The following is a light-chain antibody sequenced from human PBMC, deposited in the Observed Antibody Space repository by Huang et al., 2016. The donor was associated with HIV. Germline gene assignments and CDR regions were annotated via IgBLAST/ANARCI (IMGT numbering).Light chain of an antibody. CDR3: QQFSDFF. V-gene: IGKV1-9*01. J-gene: IGKJ3*01. CDR1: QDINNN. CDR2: ATS. Sequence: IQLTQFPSSLSASVGDRVSITCRASQDINNNLAWYQQKPGKAPKLLIHATSTLQNGVPSRFSGRGSGTVFILTINNLQPEDFATYYCQQFSDFFFGPGTRVDVK.